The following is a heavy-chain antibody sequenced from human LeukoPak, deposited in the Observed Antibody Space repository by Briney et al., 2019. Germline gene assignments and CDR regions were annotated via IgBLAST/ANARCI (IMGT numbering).Heavy chain of an antibody. D-gene: IGHD2-15*01. CDR2: INGDDSSA. Sequence: GGSLSLSCAASGFTFSSYWMHWVRQAPGKGLVWVSRINGDDSSATYADSVKGRFTISRDNAKNTLYLKMNSLRAEDTAVYYCATTDCSGCSCYLLDFWGQGTLVTVSS. CDR1: GFTFSSYW. CDR3: ATTDCSGCSCYLLDF. V-gene: IGHV3-74*01. J-gene: IGHJ4*02.